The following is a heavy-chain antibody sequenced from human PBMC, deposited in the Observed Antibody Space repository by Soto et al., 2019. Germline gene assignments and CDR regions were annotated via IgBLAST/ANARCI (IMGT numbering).Heavy chain of an antibody. CDR1: GGSISSYY. D-gene: IGHD6-25*01. J-gene: IGHJ4*02. V-gene: IGHV4-59*12. Sequence: SETLSLTCTVSGGSISSYYWSWIRQPPGKGLEWIGYIYYSGSTNYNPSLKSRVTISVDTSKNQFSLNLGSVSAADTAVYYCARYIAASGTYYFDYWGLGTLVTVS. CDR2: IYYSGST. CDR3: ARYIAASGTYYFDY.